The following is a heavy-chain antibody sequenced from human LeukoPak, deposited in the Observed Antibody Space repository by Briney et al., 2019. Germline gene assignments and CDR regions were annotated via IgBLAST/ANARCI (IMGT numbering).Heavy chain of an antibody. J-gene: IGHJ4*02. CDR2: IYTSGST. V-gene: IGHV4-4*07. CDR1: GGSISSYY. D-gene: IGHD6-13*01. CDR3: AREGYSSSWYYFDY. Sequence: SETLSLTCTVSGGSISSYYWSWIRQPAGKGLEWIGRIYTSGSTNYNPSLKSRVTISVDKSKNQFSLKLSFVTAADTAVYYCAREGYSSSWYYFDYWGQGTLVTVSS.